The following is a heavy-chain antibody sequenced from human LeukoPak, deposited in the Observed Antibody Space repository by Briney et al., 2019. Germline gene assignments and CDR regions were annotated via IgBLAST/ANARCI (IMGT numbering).Heavy chain of an antibody. CDR1: GFTYSSYS. Sequence: QSGGSLRLSCAASGFTYSSYSMNWVRQAPGKGLEWVSYISSRSSSIYYADSVKGRFTISRDNAKNSLYLQMNSLRAEDTAVYYCARDLSEPHWYSSGWSLDVWGQGTTVTVSS. V-gene: IGHV3-48*04. J-gene: IGHJ6*02. CDR3: ARDLSEPHWYSSGWSLDV. CDR2: ISSRSSSI. D-gene: IGHD6-19*01.